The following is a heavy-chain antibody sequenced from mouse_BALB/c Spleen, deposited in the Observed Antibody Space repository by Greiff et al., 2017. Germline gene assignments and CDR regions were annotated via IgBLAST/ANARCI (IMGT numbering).Heavy chain of an antibody. Sequence: EVQVVESGGGLVKPGGSLKLSCAASGFTFSSYAMSWVRQTPEKRLEWVASISSGGSTYYPDSVKGRFTISRDNARNILYLQMSSLRSEDTAMYYCARGRDTTVEDYFDYWGQGTTLTVSS. CDR1: GFTFSSYA. D-gene: IGHD1-1*01. J-gene: IGHJ2*01. CDR2: ISSGGST. V-gene: IGHV5-6-5*01. CDR3: ARGRDTTVEDYFDY.